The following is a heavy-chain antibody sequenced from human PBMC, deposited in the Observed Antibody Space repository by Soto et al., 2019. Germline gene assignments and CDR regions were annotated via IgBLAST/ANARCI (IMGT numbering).Heavy chain of an antibody. D-gene: IGHD3-3*01. J-gene: IGHJ4*02. CDR2: ISGSGGST. V-gene: IGHV3-23*01. Sequence: EVQLLESGGGLVQPGGSLRLSCAASGFTFSSYAMSWVRQAPGKGLEWVSAISGSGGSTYYADSVKGRFTISRDNSKNTLYLQMNSLRAEDTAVYYCAKDRITIFGVVIPLYNDYWGQGTLVTVSS. CDR3: AKDRITIFGVVIPLYNDY. CDR1: GFTFSSYA.